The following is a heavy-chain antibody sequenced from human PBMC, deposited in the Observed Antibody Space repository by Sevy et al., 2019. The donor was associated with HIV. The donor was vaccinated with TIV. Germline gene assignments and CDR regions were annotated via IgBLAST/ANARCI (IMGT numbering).Heavy chain of an antibody. D-gene: IGHD3-10*01. J-gene: IGHJ4*02. Sequence: GSLRLSCEASEFTFSTYGMHWVRQAPGKGLEWVAIIWYDGTNKYYADSVKGRFTISRDNSENTLYLQMNSLRAEDTAVYYCSYGSTFPQFDYWGQGTLVTVSS. CDR1: EFTFSTYG. V-gene: IGHV3-33*01. CDR3: SYGSTFPQFDY. CDR2: IWYDGTNK.